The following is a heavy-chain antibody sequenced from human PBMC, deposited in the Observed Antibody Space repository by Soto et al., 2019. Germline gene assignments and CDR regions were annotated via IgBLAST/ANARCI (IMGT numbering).Heavy chain of an antibody. CDR1: GYTFTTYW. Sequence: PGESLKISCKTSGYTFTTYWIGWVRQMPGKGLEWMGIIFPADSDTRYSPSFQGQVTISADMSISTAYLQWSSLKASDTAMYYCARLFYYYYYGMDVWGQGTTVTVSS. J-gene: IGHJ6*02. CDR3: ARLFYYYYYGMDV. CDR2: IFPADSDT. V-gene: IGHV5-51*01.